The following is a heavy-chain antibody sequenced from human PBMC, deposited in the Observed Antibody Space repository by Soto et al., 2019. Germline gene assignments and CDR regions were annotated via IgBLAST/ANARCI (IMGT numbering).Heavy chain of an antibody. CDR3: ATKPNGLYYFDY. J-gene: IGHJ4*02. CDR2: IYSSGIT. Sequence: QVQLQESGPGLVQPSQTLSLTCTVSGGSISSGGYYWSWIRQHPGKGLEWIGYIYSSGITYFDPSLKSRVTMSVDMSKNQFSLRLSSVTAADTAVYYCATKPNGLYYFDYWGQGALFTVSS. D-gene: IGHD2-8*01. CDR1: GGSISSGGYY. V-gene: IGHV4-31*03.